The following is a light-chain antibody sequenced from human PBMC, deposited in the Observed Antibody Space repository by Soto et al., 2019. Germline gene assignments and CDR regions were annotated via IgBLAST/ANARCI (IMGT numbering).Light chain of an antibody. Sequence: QSVLTQSPSVSAAPGQKATISCSGSSSNIGNNYVSWYQQLPGTAPKLLIYDNNKRPSGIPDRFSGSKSGTSATLGITGLQTGDEADYYCGTWDSTLSAGVFGGGTKLTVL. CDR1: SSNIGNNY. CDR3: GTWDSTLSAGV. J-gene: IGLJ2*01. CDR2: DNN. V-gene: IGLV1-51*01.